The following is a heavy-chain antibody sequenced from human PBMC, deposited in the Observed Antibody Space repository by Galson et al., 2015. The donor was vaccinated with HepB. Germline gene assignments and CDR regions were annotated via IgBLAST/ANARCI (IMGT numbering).Heavy chain of an antibody. D-gene: IGHD6-13*01. CDR3: GRGYTSSFSWFDP. V-gene: IGHV1-69*02. CDR1: GGTFSSYT. J-gene: IGHJ5*02. CDR2: IIPILGIA. Sequence: SVKVSCKASGGTFSSYTISWVRQAPGQGLEWMGRIIPILGIANYAQKFQGRVTMTRDTSTSTVYMELSSLRSEDTAVYYCGRGYTSSFSWFDPWGQGTLVTVSS.